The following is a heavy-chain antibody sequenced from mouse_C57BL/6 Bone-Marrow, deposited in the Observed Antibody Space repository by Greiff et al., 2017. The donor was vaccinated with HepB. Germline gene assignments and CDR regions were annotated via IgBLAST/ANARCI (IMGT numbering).Heavy chain of an antibody. J-gene: IGHJ2*01. CDR1: GFTFSSYA. CDR3: ARGTTVVSWYYFDY. V-gene: IGHV5-4*01. CDR2: ISDGGSYT. D-gene: IGHD1-1*01. Sequence: EVLLVQSGGGLVKPGGSVKLSCAASGFTFSSYAMSWVRQSPEKRLEWVATISDGGSYTYYPDNVKGRFTISRDNAKNNLYLQMSHLKSEDTAMYYCARGTTVVSWYYFDYWGQGTTLTVSS.